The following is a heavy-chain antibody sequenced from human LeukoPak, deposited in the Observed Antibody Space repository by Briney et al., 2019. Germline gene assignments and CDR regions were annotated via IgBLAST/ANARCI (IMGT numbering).Heavy chain of an antibody. CDR3: ARGPPSITIFGVVIIDNAFDI. CDR2: INHSGST. CDR1: GVSFSGYY. D-gene: IGHD3-3*01. V-gene: IGHV4-34*01. Sequence: KPSETLSLTCAVYGVSFSGYYWSWIRQPPGKGLEWIGEINHSGSTNYNPSLKSRVTISVDTSKNQLSLKLSSVTAADTAVYYCARGPPSITIFGVVIIDNAFDIWGQGTMVTVSS. J-gene: IGHJ3*02.